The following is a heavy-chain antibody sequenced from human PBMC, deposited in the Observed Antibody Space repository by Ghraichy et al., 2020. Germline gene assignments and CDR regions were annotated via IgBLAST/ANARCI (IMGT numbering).Heavy chain of an antibody. D-gene: IGHD3-10*01. CDR2: ISKDGNND. Sequence: GGSLRLSCEASGFTFSNSALHWVRQAPGKGLEWVAVISKDGNNDFYSDSVKGRFSITRDNSKNTMYLQMTSLVPDDTAAYYCGRGREERFGEAFDSWGQGTLVTVIS. CDR1: GFTFSNSA. J-gene: IGHJ4*02. V-gene: IGHV3-30*04. CDR3: GRGREERFGEAFDS.